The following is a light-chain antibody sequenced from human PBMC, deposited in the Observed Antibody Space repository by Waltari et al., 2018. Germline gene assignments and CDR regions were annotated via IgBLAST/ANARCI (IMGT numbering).Light chain of an antibody. CDR3: QKYDSAPLT. J-gene: IGKJ4*01. Sequence: DMQMTQSPSSLSVTVGDRVNITCRASQDISNFLAWYQQKPGKVPKFLIYVASSLQSGVPSRFSGSGSGTDFTLTISSLHPEDVGVYYCQKYDSAPLTFGGGTRVDIK. CDR1: QDISNF. V-gene: IGKV1-27*01. CDR2: VAS.